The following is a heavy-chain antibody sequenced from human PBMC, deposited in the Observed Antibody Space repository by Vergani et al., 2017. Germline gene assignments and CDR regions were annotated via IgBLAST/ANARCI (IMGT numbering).Heavy chain of an antibody. Sequence: EVQLVESGGGLVQPGGSLRFSCSPSGFLSRSHSLNWVRQAPGKGLGWVSYISSDGRTSYYADSVKGRLTIPRDNAKNSLYLKMNSRRAEDTAVYYCAGDPVPYYDMLTGYYGLDVWGQGTTVTVSS. D-gene: IGHD3-9*01. CDR2: ISSDGRTS. J-gene: IGHJ6*01. CDR1: GFLSRSHS. CDR3: AGDPVPYYDMLTGYYGLDV. V-gene: IGHV3-48*01.